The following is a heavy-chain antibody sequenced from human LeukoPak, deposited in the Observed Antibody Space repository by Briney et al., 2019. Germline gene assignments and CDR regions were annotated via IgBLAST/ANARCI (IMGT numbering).Heavy chain of an antibody. Sequence: PGGSLRLSCSDSGLTFRSFAMHWVRQDPGKGLQYVSGVSGDGDTTYYADSVKGRFTISRDNSKNTLFLQMSRLRHDDTAMYYCVKDRASSSWYGAFDMWGRGTMVTV. D-gene: IGHD6-13*01. V-gene: IGHV3-64D*06. CDR3: VKDRASSSWYGAFDM. J-gene: IGHJ3*02. CDR2: VSGDGDTT. CDR1: GLTFRSFA.